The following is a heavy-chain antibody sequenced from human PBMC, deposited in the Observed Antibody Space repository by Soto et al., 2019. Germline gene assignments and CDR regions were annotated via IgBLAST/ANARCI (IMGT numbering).Heavy chain of an antibody. Sequence: EVQLVESGGGLVQPGGSLRLSCVASGIPVSSNYMTWVRQAPVKGLEWVSVLHSGGDTYYANSVKGRFTISRHDSTNTVFLQMNSLTAEDTAVYYCARDGPYYYASRMDVWGQGTTVTVSS. CDR3: ARDGPYYYASRMDV. CDR1: GIPVSSNY. J-gene: IGHJ6*02. CDR2: LHSGGDT. D-gene: IGHD3-10*01. V-gene: IGHV3-53*04.